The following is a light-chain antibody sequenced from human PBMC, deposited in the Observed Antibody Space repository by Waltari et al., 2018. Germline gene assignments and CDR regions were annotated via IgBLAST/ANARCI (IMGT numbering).Light chain of an antibody. J-gene: IGKJ1*01. CDR1: QSVLYRSNNKNY. Sequence: IVMTQSSHSLTVYLGERATINCKCSQSVLYRSNNKNYLAWYQQKPGQHPKLLLYWASTRESGVPDRFSGSGSGTDFTLTISSLQAEDVAVYYCQQYYSTEQWTFGQGTKVEIK. CDR2: WAS. CDR3: QQYYSTEQWT. V-gene: IGKV4-1*01.